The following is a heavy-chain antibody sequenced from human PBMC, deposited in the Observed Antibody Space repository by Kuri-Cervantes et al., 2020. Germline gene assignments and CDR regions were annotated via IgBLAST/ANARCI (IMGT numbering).Heavy chain of an antibody. CDR1: GGSISSSNW. V-gene: IGHV4-4*02. Sequence: SQTLSLTCAVSGGSISSSNWWSWVRQPPGKGLEWIGEIYHSGSSNYNPSLKSRVTISVDTSKNQFSLKLSSVTAADTAVYYCARLWHYYDSSGYNYMDVWGKGTTVTVSS. CDR3: ARLWHYYDSSGYNYMDV. D-gene: IGHD3-22*01. CDR2: IYHSGSS. J-gene: IGHJ6*03.